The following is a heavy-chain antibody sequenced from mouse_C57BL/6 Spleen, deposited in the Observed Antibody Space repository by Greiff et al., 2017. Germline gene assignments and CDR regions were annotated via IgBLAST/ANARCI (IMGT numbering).Heavy chain of an antibody. CDR3: ASSTDYYAMDY. CDR2: IRNKANGYTT. Sequence: EVQVVESGGGLVQPGGSLSLSCAASGFTFTDYYMSWVRQPPGKALEWLGFIRNKANGYTTEYSASVKGRFTISRDNSQSILYLQMNALRAEDSATYYCASSTDYYAMDYWGQGTSVTVSS. D-gene: IGHD1-1*01. CDR1: GFTFTDYY. J-gene: IGHJ4*01. V-gene: IGHV7-3*01.